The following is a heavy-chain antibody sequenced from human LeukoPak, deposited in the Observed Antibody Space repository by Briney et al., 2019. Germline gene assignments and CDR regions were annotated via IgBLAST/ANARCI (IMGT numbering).Heavy chain of an antibody. CDR2: INHGGST. D-gene: IGHD3-22*01. CDR1: GGSFSGDF. Sequence: SETLSLTCAVYGGSFSGDFWSWIRQSPGKGLEWIGEINHGGSTTYNPSLQSRVTISVDTSKNQFSLKLSSVTAADTAVYYCGGSGYLPNDAFDIWGQGTMVTVSS. CDR3: GGSGYLPNDAFDI. V-gene: IGHV4-34*01. J-gene: IGHJ3*02.